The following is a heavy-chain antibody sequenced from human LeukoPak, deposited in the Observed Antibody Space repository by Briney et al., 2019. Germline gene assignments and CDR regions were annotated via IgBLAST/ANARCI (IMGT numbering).Heavy chain of an antibody. D-gene: IGHD3-9*01. J-gene: IGHJ4*02. CDR3: ARHYYDILTGYPATHFDY. CDR1: GGSISSYY. V-gene: IGHV4-59*08. Sequence: SETLSLTCTVSGGSISSYYWSWIRQPPGKGLEWIGYIYYSGTTYYNPSLDGRVTISVDTSKNQFSPRLSSVTAAGTAVYYCARHYYDILTGYPATHFDYWGQGTLVTVSS. CDR2: IYYSGTT.